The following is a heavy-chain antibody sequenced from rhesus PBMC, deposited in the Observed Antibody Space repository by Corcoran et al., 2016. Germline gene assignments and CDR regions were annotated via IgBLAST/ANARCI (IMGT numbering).Heavy chain of an antibody. J-gene: IGHJ4*01. CDR1: GFSLITNGMV. Sequence: QVTLKESGPALVKPTQTLTLTCTFFGFSLITNGMVVGWIRQPPGKALKWLALIYWEDDKYYKTSLKSRLTISKDTSKNQFVLTMTKRDTVDTATYYCARKGSSGWYYFDYWGQGVLVTVSS. CDR2: IYWEDDK. CDR3: ARKGSSGWYYFDY. V-gene: IGHV2-174*01. D-gene: IGHD6-31*01.